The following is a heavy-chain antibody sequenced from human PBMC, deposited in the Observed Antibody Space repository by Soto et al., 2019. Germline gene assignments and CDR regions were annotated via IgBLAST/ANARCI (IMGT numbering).Heavy chain of an antibody. J-gene: IGHJ4*02. CDR2: INPNSGGT. CDR3: ARDLAKGGGSAGFDY. V-gene: IGHV1-2*02. D-gene: IGHD2-15*01. CDR1: GYTFTGYY. Sequence: QVQLVQSGAEVKKPGASVKVSCKASGYTFTGYYIHWVRQAPGQGLEWMGWINPNSGGTKYPQKCQGRVTMTRDTSIRTVYMSLTGLKSDETAVYFCARDLAKGGGSAGFDYWGQGTLVAVSS.